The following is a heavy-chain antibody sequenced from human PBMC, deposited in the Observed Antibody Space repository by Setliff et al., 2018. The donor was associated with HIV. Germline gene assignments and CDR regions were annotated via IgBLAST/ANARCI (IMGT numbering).Heavy chain of an antibody. V-gene: IGHV1-69*10. Sequence: SVKVSCKASGGTFSKYAISWVRQAPGQGLEWMGGIIPILGIANYAQKFQGRVTITAVESTSTAYMELSSLRSEDTAVYYCARDYSPTFYYYDSSGTFDYWGQGTLVTVSS. J-gene: IGHJ4*02. CDR1: GGTFSKYA. D-gene: IGHD3-22*01. CDR3: ARDYSPTFYYYDSSGTFDY. CDR2: IIPILGIA.